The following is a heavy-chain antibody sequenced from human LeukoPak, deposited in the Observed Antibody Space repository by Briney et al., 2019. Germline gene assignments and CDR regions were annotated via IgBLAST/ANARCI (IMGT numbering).Heavy chain of an antibody. CDR2: TYYRSKWYS. J-gene: IGHJ4*02. CDR1: GDSVSSNSAA. Sequence: SQTLSLTCAISGDSVSSNSAAWHWIRQSPSRGLEWLGRTYYRSKWYSDYAVSMKSRITINPDTSKNQFSLQLNSVTPEDTAVYYCARCLSPVGAFCYLDYWGQGTLVTVSS. V-gene: IGHV6-1*01. D-gene: IGHD1-26*01. CDR3: ARCLSPVGAFCYLDY.